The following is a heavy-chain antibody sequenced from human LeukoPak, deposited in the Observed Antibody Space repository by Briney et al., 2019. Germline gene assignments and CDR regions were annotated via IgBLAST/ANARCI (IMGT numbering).Heavy chain of an antibody. J-gene: IGHJ6*03. CDR1: GGSISSSSYY. CDR3: ARVGSGWDLYYYYYMDV. V-gene: IGHV4-39*07. D-gene: IGHD6-19*01. CDR2: IYYSGST. Sequence: SETLSLTCTVSGGSISSSSYYWGWIRQPPGKGLEWIGSIYYSGSTNYNPSLKSRVTISVDTSKSQFSLKLSSVTAADTAVYYCARVGSGWDLYYYYYMDVWGKGTTVTISS.